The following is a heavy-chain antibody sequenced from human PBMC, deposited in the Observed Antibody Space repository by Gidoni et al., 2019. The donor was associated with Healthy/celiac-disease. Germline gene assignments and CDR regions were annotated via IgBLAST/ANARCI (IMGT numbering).Heavy chain of an antibody. D-gene: IGHD6-19*01. Sequence: EVQLVESGVGLVQPGGSLRLSCAASVFTFSIYWMSWVRQAPWKGLEWVANIKQDGSEKYYVDYVKGRFTISRDNAKNSMYLQMNSMRAEDTDVYYCARVGGLQYSSGWWGQVYFDYWGQGTLVTVSS. CDR3: ARVGGLQYSSGWWGQVYFDY. CDR2: IKQDGSEK. V-gene: IGHV3-7*01. J-gene: IGHJ4*02. CDR1: VFTFSIYW.